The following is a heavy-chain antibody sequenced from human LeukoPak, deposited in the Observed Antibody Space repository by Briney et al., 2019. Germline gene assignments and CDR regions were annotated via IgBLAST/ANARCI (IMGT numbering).Heavy chain of an antibody. D-gene: IGHD1-26*01. Sequence: PGGSLRLSCAASGFTFSSYSMNWVRQAPGKGLEWVSSISSSSSCIYYADSVKGRFTISRDNAKNSLYLQMNGLRAEDTAVYYCARARKYSGSYFINPWGQGTLVTVSS. CDR1: GFTFSSYS. CDR3: ARARKYSGSYFINP. CDR2: ISSSSSCI. V-gene: IGHV3-21*01. J-gene: IGHJ5*02.